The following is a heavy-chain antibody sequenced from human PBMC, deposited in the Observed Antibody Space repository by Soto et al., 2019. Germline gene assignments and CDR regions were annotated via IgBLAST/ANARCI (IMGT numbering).Heavy chain of an antibody. CDR1: GFIFSNYA. Sequence: LRLSCAASGFIFSNYAMSWVRQAPGKGLEWVSFISGSGTTTYYANSVKGRFTISRVNSKNTLYLQMNSLRAEDTAVYYCAKISSTSSAGWFDPWGQGTLVTVSS. CDR2: ISGSGTTT. CDR3: AKISSTSSAGWFDP. D-gene: IGHD2-2*01. V-gene: IGHV3-23*01. J-gene: IGHJ5*02.